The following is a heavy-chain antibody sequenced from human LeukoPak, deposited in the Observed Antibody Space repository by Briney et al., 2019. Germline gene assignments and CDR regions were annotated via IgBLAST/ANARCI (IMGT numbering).Heavy chain of an antibody. V-gene: IGHV1-69*01. D-gene: IGHD3-10*01. CDR1: GGTFSSYA. Sequence: CSEKVSCKASGGTFSSYAISWVRQAPGQGLEWMGGIIPIFGTANYAQKFQGRVTITEDESTSTAYMELSSLRSEDTAVYYCARRTITMVRGVIYYYGMDVWGKGTTVTVSS. CDR3: ARRTITMVRGVIYYYGMDV. J-gene: IGHJ6*04. CDR2: IIPIFGTA.